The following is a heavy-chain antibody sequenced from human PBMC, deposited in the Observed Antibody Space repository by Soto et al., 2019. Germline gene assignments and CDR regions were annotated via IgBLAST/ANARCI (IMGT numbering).Heavy chain of an antibody. CDR1: GYTFTSYG. D-gene: IGHD1-26*01. V-gene: IGHV1-18*01. CDR2: ISAYNVNT. Sequence: ASVKVSCKASGYTFTSYGISLVRQAPGQGLEWMGWISAYNVNTNYAQKLQGRVTMTTDTSTSTAYMELRSLRSDDTAVYYCARPRRRWDRDAFDIWGQGTMVTVSS. J-gene: IGHJ3*02. CDR3: ARPRRRWDRDAFDI.